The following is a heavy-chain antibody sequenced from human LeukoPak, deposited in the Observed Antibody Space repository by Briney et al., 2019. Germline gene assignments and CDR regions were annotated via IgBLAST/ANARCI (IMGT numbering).Heavy chain of an antibody. V-gene: IGHV4-4*07. CDR3: ARGGSYWGGGSYYYYYYMDV. Sequence: SETLSLTCTVSGGSISSYYWSWIRQPPGKGLEWIGRIYTSGSITYNPSLKSRVSMSVDTSKNQFSLKLSSVTAADTAVYYCARGGSYWGGGSYYYYYYMDVWGKGTTVTISS. J-gene: IGHJ6*03. CDR2: IYTSGSI. D-gene: IGHD1-26*01. CDR1: GGSISSYY.